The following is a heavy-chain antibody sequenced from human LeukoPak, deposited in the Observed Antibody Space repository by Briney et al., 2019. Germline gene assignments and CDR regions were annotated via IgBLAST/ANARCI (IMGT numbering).Heavy chain of an antibody. D-gene: IGHD3-10*01. V-gene: IGHV3-21*01. CDR1: GFTFSSYS. CDR3: ARDAGSLYGSGSYTGFDP. J-gene: IGHJ5*02. Sequence: GGSLRLSCAASGFTFSSYSMNWVRQAPGKGLEWVSSISSSSSYIYYADSVKGRFTISRDNAKNSLDLQMNSLRAEDTAVYYRARDAGSLYGSGSYTGFDPWGQGTLVTVSS. CDR2: ISSSSSYI.